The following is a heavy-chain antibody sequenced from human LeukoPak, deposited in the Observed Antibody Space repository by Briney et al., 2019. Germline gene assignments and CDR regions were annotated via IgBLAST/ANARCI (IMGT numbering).Heavy chain of an antibody. Sequence: ASVRVSCKASGYTFTGYYMHWVRQAPGQGLEWMGWINPNSGGTNYAQKFQGRVTMTRDTSISTAYMELSSLRSEDTAVYYCARVGGSSSWFCLDYWGQGTLVTVSS. V-gene: IGHV1-2*02. J-gene: IGHJ4*02. D-gene: IGHD6-13*01. CDR1: GYTFTGYY. CDR3: ARVGGSSSWFCLDY. CDR2: INPNSGGT.